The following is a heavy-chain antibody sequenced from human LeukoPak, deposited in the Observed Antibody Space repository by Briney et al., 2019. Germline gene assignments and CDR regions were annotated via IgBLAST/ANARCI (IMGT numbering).Heavy chain of an antibody. J-gene: IGHJ4*02. CDR2: IYSGGST. V-gene: IGHV3-53*01. CDR1: GFTVSSSY. Sequence: GGSLRLSCAASGFTVSSSYMSWVRQAPGKGLEWVSVIYSGGSTYYADSVKGRFTISRDNSKNTLYVQMNGLRAEDTAVYYCARDVGVYYFDYWGQGALVTVSS. CDR3: ARDVGVYYFDY. D-gene: IGHD5/OR15-5a*01.